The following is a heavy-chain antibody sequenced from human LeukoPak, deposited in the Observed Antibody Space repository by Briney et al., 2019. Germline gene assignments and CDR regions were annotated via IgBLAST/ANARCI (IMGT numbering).Heavy chain of an antibody. D-gene: IGHD2-8*01. J-gene: IGHJ3*02. CDR3: ARDRGVPGPGNALDI. CDR1: GYTFTNYH. V-gene: IGHV1-2*06. Sequence: ASVKFSFKASGYTFTNYHMHWVRRAPGQGLGWLGLVKPKRGDSDFVQKFRGRVTVTTDVSTTTIHMELSNLRSDDTAVYYCARDRGVPGPGNALDIWGQGTMVTVSS. CDR2: VKPKRGDS.